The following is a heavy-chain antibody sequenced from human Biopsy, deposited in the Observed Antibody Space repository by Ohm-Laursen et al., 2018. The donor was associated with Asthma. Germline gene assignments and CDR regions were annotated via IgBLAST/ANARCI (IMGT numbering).Heavy chain of an antibody. CDR1: GYTFNSAG. J-gene: IGHJ6*02. V-gene: IGHV1-18*01. CDR3: ARAVDYSHYYGIDV. CDR2: ISVYNGNT. D-gene: IGHD3-10*01. Sequence: GASVKVSCKTSGYTFNSAGITWARQAPGQGLEWMGWISVYNGNTKVAQKLQDRVTMITDTSTSTAYMELRSLRSDDTAVYLCARAVDYSHYYGIDVWGQGITVTVS.